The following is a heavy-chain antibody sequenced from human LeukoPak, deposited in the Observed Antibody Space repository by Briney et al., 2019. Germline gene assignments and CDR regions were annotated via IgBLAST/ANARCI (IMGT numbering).Heavy chain of an antibody. CDR3: ARLRIRITMVRGVPNWFDP. J-gene: IGHJ5*02. CDR1: GGTFSSYA. D-gene: IGHD3-10*01. V-gene: IGHV1-69*01. Sequence: SVKVSCKASGGTFSSYAISWVRQAPGQGLEWMGGIIPIFGTANYAQKFQGRVTITADESTSTAYMELSSLRSEDTAVYYCARLRIRITMVRGVPNWFDPWGQGTLVTVSS. CDR2: IIPIFGTA.